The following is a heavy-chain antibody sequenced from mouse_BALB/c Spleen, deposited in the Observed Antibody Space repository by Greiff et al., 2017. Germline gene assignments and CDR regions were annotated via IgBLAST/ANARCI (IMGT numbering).Heavy chain of an antibody. Sequence: QVQLQQPGAELVKPGASVKLSCKASGYTFTSYWMNWVKQRPGRGLEWIGRIDPSDSETHYNQKFKDKATLTVDKSSSTAYIQLSSLTSEDSAVYYCARVADYYFDYWGQGTTLTVSS. J-gene: IGHJ2*01. CDR3: ARVADYYFDY. D-gene: IGHD1-3*01. CDR2: IDPSDSET. V-gene: IGHV1-74*01. CDR1: GYTFTSYW.